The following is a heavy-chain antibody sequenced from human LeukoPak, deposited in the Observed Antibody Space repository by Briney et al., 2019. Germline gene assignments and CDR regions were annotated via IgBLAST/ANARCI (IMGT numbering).Heavy chain of an antibody. CDR3: AKDRTIFGVPIISY. CDR2: ISGSGGST. V-gene: IGHV3-23*01. Sequence: QAWGSLRLSCAASGFTFSSYAMSWVRQAPGKGLEWVSAISGSGGSTYYADSVKGRFTISRDNSKNTLYLQMNSLRAEDTAVYYCAKDRTIFGVPIISYWGQGTLVTVSS. J-gene: IGHJ4*02. D-gene: IGHD3-3*01. CDR1: GFTFSSYA.